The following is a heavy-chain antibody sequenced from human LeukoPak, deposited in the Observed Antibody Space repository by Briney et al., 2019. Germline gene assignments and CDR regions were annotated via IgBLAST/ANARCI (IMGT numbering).Heavy chain of an antibody. CDR1: GGSISSHY. Sequence: SETLSLTCTVSGGSISSHYWSWIRQPPGKGLEWIGYIYYSGSTNYNPSLKSRVTISVDTSKNQFSLKLSSVTAADTAVYYCARGMKGYCSSTSCHNFDYWGQGTLVTVSS. V-gene: IGHV4-59*11. J-gene: IGHJ4*02. D-gene: IGHD2-2*02. CDR3: ARGMKGYCSSTSCHNFDY. CDR2: IYYSGST.